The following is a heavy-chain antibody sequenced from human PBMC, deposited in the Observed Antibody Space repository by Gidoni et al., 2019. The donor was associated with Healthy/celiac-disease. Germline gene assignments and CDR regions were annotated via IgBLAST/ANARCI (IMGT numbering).Heavy chain of an antibody. CDR3: ASGIYCSGGSCYPLDY. V-gene: IGHV3-21*01. J-gene: IGHJ4*02. CDR2: ISSSSSYI. Sequence: EVQLVESGGGLVKPGGSLRLSCAASGFTFSSYSMNWVRQAPGKGLDWVSSISSSSSYIYYADSVKGRFTISRDNAKNSLYLQMNSLRAEDTAVYYCASGIYCSGGSCYPLDYWGQGTLVTVSS. D-gene: IGHD2-15*01. CDR1: GFTFSSYS.